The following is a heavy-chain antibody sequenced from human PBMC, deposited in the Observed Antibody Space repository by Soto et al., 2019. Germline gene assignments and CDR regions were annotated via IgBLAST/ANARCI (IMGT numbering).Heavy chain of an antibody. CDR1: TFPFSTYW. J-gene: IGHJ6*02. CDR2: IHRDEIEK. Sequence: GGALRLSCAASTFPFSTYWMTWVRQAPGKGLEWVANIHRDEIEKYYMDSVKGRFTISRDNAKNSLYLQMTSLRAEDTAVYYCAGGNALDVWGQGTTVTVSS. V-gene: IGHV3-7*01. CDR3: AGGNALDV.